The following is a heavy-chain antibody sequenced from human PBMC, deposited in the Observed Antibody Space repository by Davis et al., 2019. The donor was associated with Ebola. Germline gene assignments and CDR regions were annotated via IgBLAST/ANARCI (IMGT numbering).Heavy chain of an antibody. CDR3: AREGDPHYYMDV. CDR2: IYYSGNT. J-gene: IGHJ6*03. V-gene: IGHV4-61*08. CDR1: GGSISSGDYY. D-gene: IGHD2-21*02. Sequence: SETLSLTCTVSGGSISSGDYYWSWIRQPPGKGLEWIGYIYYSGNTNYNPSLKSRVTISVDTPKNQFSLNLRSVTAADTAVYYCAREGDPHYYMDVWGKGTTVTVAS.